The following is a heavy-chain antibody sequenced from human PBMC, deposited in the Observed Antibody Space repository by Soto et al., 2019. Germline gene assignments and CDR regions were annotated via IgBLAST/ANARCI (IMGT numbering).Heavy chain of an antibody. CDR1: GGSVSRDY. CDR3: AKGGWYEDH. J-gene: IGHJ4*02. Sequence: SETLSLTCTVSGGSVSRDYWSWLRQPPGMGLEWIGYTHDSGSTDYNPSLKSRVTISLDASRNEFSLSLRPVTAADTAVYYCAKGGWYEDHWGQGTLVTVSS. D-gene: IGHD6-19*01. V-gene: IGHV4-59*08. CDR2: THDSGST.